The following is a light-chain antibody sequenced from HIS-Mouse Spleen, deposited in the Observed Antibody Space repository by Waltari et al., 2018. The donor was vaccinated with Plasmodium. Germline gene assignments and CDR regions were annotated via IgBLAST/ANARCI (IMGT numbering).Light chain of an antibody. J-gene: IGKJ4*01. CDR3: QQYKSLLT. CDR1: QSISSW. V-gene: IGKV1-5*03. CDR2: KAS. Sequence: DIQMTQSPSTLSASVGASVTITCRARQSISSWLAWYQQKPGKAPKPLIYKASSLESGVPSRFSGSGSGTEFTLTISSLQPDDFATYYCQQYKSLLTFGGGTKVEIK.